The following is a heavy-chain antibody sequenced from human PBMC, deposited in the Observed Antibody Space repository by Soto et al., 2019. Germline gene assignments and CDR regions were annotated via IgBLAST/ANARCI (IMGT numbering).Heavy chain of an antibody. Sequence: ASVKVSCKASGYTFTSYAMHWVRQAPGQRLELMGWINAGNGNTKYSQKFQGRVTITRDTSASTAYMELSSLRSEDTAVYYCATGGGDSSGYFPYWGQGTLVTVYS. CDR3: ATGGGDSSGYFPY. J-gene: IGHJ4*02. V-gene: IGHV1-3*01. CDR1: GYTFTSYA. D-gene: IGHD3-22*01. CDR2: INAGNGNT.